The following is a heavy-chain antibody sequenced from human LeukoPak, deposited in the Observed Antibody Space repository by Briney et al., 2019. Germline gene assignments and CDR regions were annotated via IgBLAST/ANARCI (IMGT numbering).Heavy chain of an antibody. CDR1: GFTVSSNY. J-gene: IGHJ6*02. Sequence: GGSLSLSCAASGFTVSSNYMSWVRQAPGKGLEWVSVIYSGGSTYYADSVKGRFTISRDNSKNTLYLQMNSLRAEDTAVYYCARDNWNAPGYYYYGMDVWGQGTTVTVSS. CDR3: ARDNWNAPGYYYYGMDV. CDR2: IYSGGST. V-gene: IGHV3-53*01. D-gene: IGHD1-20*01.